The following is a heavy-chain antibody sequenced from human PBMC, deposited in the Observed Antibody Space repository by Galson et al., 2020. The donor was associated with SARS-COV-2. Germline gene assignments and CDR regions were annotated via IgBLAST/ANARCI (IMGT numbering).Heavy chain of an antibody. Sequence: SETLSLTCTVSGGSISSYYWSWIRQPPGKGLEWIGYIYYSGSTNYNPSLKSRVTISVDTSKNQFSLKLSSVTAADTAVYYCARAPYYYDNYYFDYWGQGTLVTVSS. CDR2: IYYSGST. J-gene: IGHJ4*02. V-gene: IGHV4-59*01. CDR3: ARAPYYYDNYYFDY. CDR1: GGSISSYY. D-gene: IGHD3-22*01.